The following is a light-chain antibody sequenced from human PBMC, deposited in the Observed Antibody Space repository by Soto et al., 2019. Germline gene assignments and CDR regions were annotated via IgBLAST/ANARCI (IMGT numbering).Light chain of an antibody. V-gene: IGLV2-14*03. CDR2: HVT. J-gene: IGLJ1*01. CDR1: SSDVGAYNY. Sequence: QSVLTQPASVSGSPGQSIAISYTGTSSDVGAYNYVSWYQHHPGKAPKLMIYHVTNRPSGVSDRFSGSKSGNTASLTFFGLQADDEADYYRSSYTSSSTYVFGTGTKVTAL. CDR3: SSYTSSSTYV.